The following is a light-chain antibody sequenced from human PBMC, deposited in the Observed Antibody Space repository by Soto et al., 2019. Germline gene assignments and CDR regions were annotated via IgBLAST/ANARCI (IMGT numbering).Light chain of an antibody. Sequence: EIVLTQSPAILSASPGERATLSCRASQTVSDNLAWYQQKPGQSPRLLIYGASTRATDIPVRFSGSGSGTDFTLTVSRLEPEDFAVYYCQHYDNSPMYTFGQGTKLEIK. CDR3: QHYDNSPMYT. V-gene: IGKV3-15*01. J-gene: IGKJ2*01. CDR2: GAS. CDR1: QTVSDN.